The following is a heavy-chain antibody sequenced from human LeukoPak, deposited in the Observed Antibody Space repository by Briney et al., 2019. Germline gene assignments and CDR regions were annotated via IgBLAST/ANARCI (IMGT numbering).Heavy chain of an antibody. CDR2: ITSTGSYI. D-gene: IGHD6-19*01. Sequence: GGSLRLSCAASAFSFSDYNMNWVRQAPGKGLEWVSSITSTGSYIYYADSVKGRFTVSRDNSKNRLYLQMNSLRPEETALYYCAKDLEQWPAVPEYWGQGTLVIVSS. V-gene: IGHV3-21*01. CDR1: AFSFSDYN. CDR3: AKDLEQWPAVPEY. J-gene: IGHJ4*02.